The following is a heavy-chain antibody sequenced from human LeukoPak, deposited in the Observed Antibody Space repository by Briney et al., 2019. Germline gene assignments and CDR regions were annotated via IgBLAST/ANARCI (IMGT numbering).Heavy chain of an antibody. CDR3: ARGYGSGSYGFDY. CDR1: GGSISSYY. CDR2: IYYSGST. Sequence: PSETLSLTCTVSGGSISSYYWSWIRQPPGKGLEWIGYIYYSGSTNYNPSLKGRVTISVDTSKNQFSLKLSSVTAADTAVYYCARGYGSGSYGFDYWGQGTLVTVSS. V-gene: IGHV4-59*01. D-gene: IGHD3-10*01. J-gene: IGHJ4*02.